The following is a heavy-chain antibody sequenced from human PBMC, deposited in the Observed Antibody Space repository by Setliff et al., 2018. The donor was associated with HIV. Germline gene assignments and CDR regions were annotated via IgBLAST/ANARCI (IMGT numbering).Heavy chain of an antibody. CDR2: TYYSGNT. CDR3: ARHHNTMVRGVAYFQH. Sequence: SETLSLPCTVSGGSISSYYWSWIRQPPGKGLEWIGYTYYSGNTNYTPSLKSRVTISVDTSTKQFSLKLSSVIAADTAVYYCARHHNTMVRGVAYFQHWGQVTLVTVSS. J-gene: IGHJ1*01. D-gene: IGHD3-10*01. CDR1: GGSISSYY. V-gene: IGHV4-59*08.